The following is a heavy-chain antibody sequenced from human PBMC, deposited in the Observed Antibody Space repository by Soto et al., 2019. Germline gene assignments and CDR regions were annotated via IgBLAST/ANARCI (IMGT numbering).Heavy chain of an antibody. V-gene: IGHV3-11*01. CDR3: AAYYSSGWPLDY. D-gene: IGHD6-19*01. CDR1: GFTFSDYY. Sequence: GGSLRLSCAASGFTFSDYYMSWIRQAPGKGLEWVSYISSSGSTIYYADSVKGRFTISRDNAKNSLYLQMNSLRAEDTAVYYCAAYYSSGWPLDYWGQGTLVTVSS. J-gene: IGHJ4*02. CDR2: ISSSGSTI.